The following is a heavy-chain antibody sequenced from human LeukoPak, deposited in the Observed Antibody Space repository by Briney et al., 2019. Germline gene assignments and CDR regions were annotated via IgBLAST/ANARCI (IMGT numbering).Heavy chain of an antibody. CDR1: GYTFTGYY. Sequence: ASVKVPCKASGYTFTGYYMHWVRQAPGQGLEWMGRINPNSGGTNYAQKFQGRVTMTRDTSISTAYMELSRLRSDDTAVYYCARVLSIAVTLPHYWGQGTLVTVSS. J-gene: IGHJ4*02. CDR3: ARVLSIAVTLPHY. D-gene: IGHD6-19*01. V-gene: IGHV1-2*06. CDR2: INPNSGGT.